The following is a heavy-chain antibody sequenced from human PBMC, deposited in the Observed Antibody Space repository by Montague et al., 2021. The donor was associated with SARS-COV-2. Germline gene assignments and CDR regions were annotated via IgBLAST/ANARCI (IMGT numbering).Heavy chain of an antibody. D-gene: IGHD3-16*01. J-gene: IGHJ4*02. CDR3: ARDLFWGTDSGTQQRRDY. V-gene: IGHV3-33*01. Sequence: SLRLSCAASGFTFSSYGMHWVRQAPGKGLEWVAVIWYDGSNKYYADSVKGRFTISRDNSKNTLYLQMNSLRAEDTAVCYCARDLFWGTDSGTQQRRDYWGQGPLVTVSS. CDR2: IWYDGSNK. CDR1: GFTFSSYG.